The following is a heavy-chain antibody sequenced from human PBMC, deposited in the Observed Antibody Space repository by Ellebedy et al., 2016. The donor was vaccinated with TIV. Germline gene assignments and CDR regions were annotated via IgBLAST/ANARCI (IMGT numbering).Heavy chain of an antibody. D-gene: IGHD3-10*01. Sequence: MPSETLSLTCDVSSGSISNNSFYWGWVRQPPGQGLEWLGSFYYTVNTYYNPSLKSRITVSVDASKNQFSLRLSSVTAADTAVYYCARHRGSGDLFGFDFWGQGILVTVSS. J-gene: IGHJ4*02. V-gene: IGHV4-39*01. CDR1: SGSISNNSFY. CDR3: ARHRGSGDLFGFDF. CDR2: FYYTVNT.